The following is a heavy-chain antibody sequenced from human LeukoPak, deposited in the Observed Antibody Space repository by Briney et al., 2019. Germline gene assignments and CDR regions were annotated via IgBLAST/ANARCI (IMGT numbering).Heavy chain of an antibody. J-gene: IGHJ4*02. CDR2: IYYSRST. V-gene: IGHV4-59*08. CDR3: ASSGYSYGYPGFDY. CDR1: GGSISSYY. D-gene: IGHD5-18*01. Sequence: SETLSLTCTVSGGSISSYYWSWIRQPPGKGLEWVGYIYYSRSTNYNPSLKSRVTISVDTSKNQFSLKLSSVTAADTAVYYCASSGYSYGYPGFDYWGQGTLVTVSS.